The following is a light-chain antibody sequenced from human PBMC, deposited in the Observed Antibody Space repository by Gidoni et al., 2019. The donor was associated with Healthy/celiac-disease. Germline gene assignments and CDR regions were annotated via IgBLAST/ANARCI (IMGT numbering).Light chain of an antibody. CDR1: QSVSSY. CDR3: QQRET. J-gene: IGKJ1*01. Sequence: ATLSCSSSQSVSSYLAWYQQKPGQAPRLLIYDASNRATGIPARFSGSGSGTDFTLTISSLEPEDFAVYYCQQRETFGQGTKVEIK. V-gene: IGKV3-11*01. CDR2: DAS.